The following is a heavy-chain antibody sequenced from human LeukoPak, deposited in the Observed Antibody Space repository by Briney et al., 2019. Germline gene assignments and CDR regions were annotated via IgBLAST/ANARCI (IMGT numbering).Heavy chain of an antibody. Sequence: SETLSLTCTVSSGSISSYYWSWIRQPPGKGLEWIGYIYYSGSTNYNPSLKSRVTISVDTSKNQFSLKLSSVTAADTAVYYCARGAHLAYCGGDCYSPLDYWGQGTLVTVSS. D-gene: IGHD2-21*02. CDR3: ARGAHLAYCGGDCYSPLDY. V-gene: IGHV4-59*08. CDR1: SGSISSYY. J-gene: IGHJ4*02. CDR2: IYYSGST.